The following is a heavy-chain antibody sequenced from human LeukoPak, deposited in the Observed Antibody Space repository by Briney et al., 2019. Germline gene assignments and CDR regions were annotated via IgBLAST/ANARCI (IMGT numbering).Heavy chain of an antibody. J-gene: IGHJ4*02. CDR1: GFTFGDYA. Sequence: PGRSLRLSCTASGFTFGDYAMSWFRQAPGKGLEWVGFIRSKAYGGTTEYAASVKGRFTISRDDSENSLYLQMDSLKTEDTAVYYCARSPLGIAPFDYWGQGTLVTVSS. CDR3: ARSPLGIAPFDY. CDR2: IRSKAYGGTT. D-gene: IGHD7-27*01. V-gene: IGHV3-49*03.